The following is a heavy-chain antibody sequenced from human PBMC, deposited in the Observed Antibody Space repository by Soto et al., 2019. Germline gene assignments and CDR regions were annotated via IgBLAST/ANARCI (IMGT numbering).Heavy chain of an antibody. CDR1: GFTFSSFG. J-gene: IGHJ6*02. CDR3: VKPTVAGVHYYYYGMDV. V-gene: IGHV3-30*18. Sequence: GESLKISCAASGFTFSSFGMQWVRQAPGKGLEWVTVISYDGSNQYYADSVKGRFTISRDSSNNTLYLHMNSLRPEDTAVYYCVKPTVAGVHYYYYGMDVWGQGTTVTVSS. D-gene: IGHD4-17*01. CDR2: ISYDGSNQ.